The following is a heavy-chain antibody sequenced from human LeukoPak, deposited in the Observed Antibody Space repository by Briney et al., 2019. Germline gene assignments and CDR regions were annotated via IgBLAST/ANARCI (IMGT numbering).Heavy chain of an antibody. D-gene: IGHD3-10*01. J-gene: IGHJ6*02. V-gene: IGHV4-39*02. Sequence: SETLSRTCTVSGGSISSSIYYWGWIRQPRGKGREWFGSIYYTGSTYYNPSPKSRVTISVDTSKSRFSLRLRSVTAADYAVYYCEREGSGSLFYYGMDVWGQGTTVTVSS. CDR2: IYYTGST. CDR3: EREGSGSLFYYGMDV. CDR1: GGSISSSIYY.